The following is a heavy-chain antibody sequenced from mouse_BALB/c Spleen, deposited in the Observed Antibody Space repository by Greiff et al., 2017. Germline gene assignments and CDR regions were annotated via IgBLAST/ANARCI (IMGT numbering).Heavy chain of an antibody. CDR3: ARTGTGYYAMDY. CDR1: GFSLTSYG. V-gene: IGHV2-2*02. J-gene: IGHJ4*01. Sequence: VQGVESGPGLVQPSQSLSITCTVSGFSLTSYGVHWVRQSPGKGLEWLGVIWSGGSTDYNAAFISRLSISKDNSKSQVFFKMNSLQANDTAIYYCARTGTGYYAMDYWGQGTSVTVSS. D-gene: IGHD4-1*01. CDR2: IWSGGST.